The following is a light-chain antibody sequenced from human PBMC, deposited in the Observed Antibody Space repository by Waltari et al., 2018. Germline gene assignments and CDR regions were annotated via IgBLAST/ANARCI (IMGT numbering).Light chain of an antibody. Sequence: EIMMTQSPATLSKSPGESATLSCRASQSLGSNLAWYQQRPGQAPRLVLYGASTRATGVPPRFSGRGSGTEFTLTISSLQSEDFAVYYCQQYNNWPPGTFGQGTKVEIK. CDR3: QQYNNWPPGT. V-gene: IGKV3-15*01. CDR1: QSLGSN. J-gene: IGKJ1*01. CDR2: GAS.